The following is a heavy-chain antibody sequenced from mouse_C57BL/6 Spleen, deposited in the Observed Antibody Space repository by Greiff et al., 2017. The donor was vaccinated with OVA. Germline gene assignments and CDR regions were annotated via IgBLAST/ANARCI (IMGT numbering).Heavy chain of an antibody. Sequence: QVQLKESGPELVKPGASVKISCKASGYAFSSSWMNWVKQRPGKGLEWIGRIYPGDGDTNYNGKFKGKATLTADKSSSTAYMQLSSLTSEDSAVYFCAIEEAYYDGSSHRAMDYWGQGTSVTVSS. CDR1: GYAFSSSW. V-gene: IGHV1-82*01. D-gene: IGHD1-1*01. J-gene: IGHJ4*01. CDR2: IYPGDGDT. CDR3: AIEEAYYDGSSHRAMDY.